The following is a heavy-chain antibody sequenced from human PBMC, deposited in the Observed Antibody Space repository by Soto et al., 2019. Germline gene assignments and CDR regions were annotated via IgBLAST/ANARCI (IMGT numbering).Heavy chain of an antibody. V-gene: IGHV1-24*01. CDR2: FDPEDGET. CDR3: ATGGGIYSGYDSSYYFDY. CDR1: GYTLTELS. J-gene: IGHJ4*02. D-gene: IGHD5-12*01. Sequence: QVQLVQSGAEVKKPGASVKVSCKVSGYTLTELSMHWVRQAPGKGLEWMGGFDPEDGETIYAQKFQGRVTMTEDTSTDTAYMELSSLRSEDPAVYYCATGGGIYSGYDSSYYFDYWGQGTLVTVSS.